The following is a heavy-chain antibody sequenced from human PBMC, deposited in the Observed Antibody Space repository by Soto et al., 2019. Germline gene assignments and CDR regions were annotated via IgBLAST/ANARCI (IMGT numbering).Heavy chain of an antibody. J-gene: IGHJ5*02. D-gene: IGHD6-13*01. Sequence: QVQLQESGPGLVEPSQTLSLTCTVSGGSISGEGYYWSWIRQYSGRGLEWIGYIHYSGSTYYNPSLKSRVTISVDTSKTQFFLKLTSMTAADTAVYYCARSWTAEAGWANWFDRWGQGTLVIVSS. CDR2: IHYSGST. V-gene: IGHV4-31*03. CDR3: ARSWTAEAGWANWFDR. CDR1: GGSISGEGYY.